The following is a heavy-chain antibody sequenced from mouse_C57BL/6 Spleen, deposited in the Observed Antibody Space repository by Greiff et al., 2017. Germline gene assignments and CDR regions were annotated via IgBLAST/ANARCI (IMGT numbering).Heavy chain of an antibody. Sequence: QVQLQQSGAELVRPGASVTLSCKASGYTFPDYEMHWVKQTPVHGLEWIGAIDPETGGTAYNQKFKGKAILTADKSSSTAYMELRSLTSEDSAVYYCTSKGVYYGSNYWGQGTTLTVSS. J-gene: IGHJ2*01. CDR1: GYTFPDYE. CDR2: IDPETGGT. CDR3: TSKGVYYGSNY. V-gene: IGHV1-15*01. D-gene: IGHD1-1*01.